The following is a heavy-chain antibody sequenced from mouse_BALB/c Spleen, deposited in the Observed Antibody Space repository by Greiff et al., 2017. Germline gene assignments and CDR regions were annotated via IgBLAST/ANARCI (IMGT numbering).Heavy chain of an antibody. Sequence: EVQLQQSGAELVKPGASVKLSCTASGFNIKDTYMHWVKQRPEQGLEWIGRIDPANGNTKYDPKFQGKATITADTSSNTAYLQLSSLTSEDTAVYYCARDYGNYFYAMDYSGQGTSVTVSS. V-gene: IGHV14-3*02. CDR1: GFNIKDTY. CDR3: ARDYGNYFYAMDY. D-gene: IGHD2-1*01. J-gene: IGHJ4*01. CDR2: IDPANGNT.